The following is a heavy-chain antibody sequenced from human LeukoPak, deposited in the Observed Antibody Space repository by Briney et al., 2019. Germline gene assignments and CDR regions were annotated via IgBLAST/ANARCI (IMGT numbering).Heavy chain of an antibody. CDR1: GFTFSSYE. D-gene: IGHD2-21*01. CDR2: ISSSGSTI. CDR3: AKDLSSSSLLDAFDI. V-gene: IGHV3-48*03. Sequence: GGSLRLSCAASGFTFSSYEMNWVRQAPGKGLEWVSYISSSGSTIYYADSVKGRFTISRDNSKNTLYLQMNSLRAEDTAVYYCAKDLSSSSLLDAFDIWGQGTMVTVSS. J-gene: IGHJ3*02.